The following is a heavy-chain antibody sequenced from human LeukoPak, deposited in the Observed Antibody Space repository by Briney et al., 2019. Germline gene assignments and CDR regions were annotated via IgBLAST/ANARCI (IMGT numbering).Heavy chain of an antibody. CDR1: GGTFSGYA. J-gene: IGHJ3*02. CDR3: ARQTTMVRGVFDAFDI. CDR2: IIPIFGTA. V-gene: IGHV1-69*06. D-gene: IGHD3-10*01. Sequence: GSSVKVSCKASGGTFSGYAISWVRQAPGQGLEWMGGIIPIFGTANYAQKFQGRVTITADKSTSTAYMELSSLRSEDTAVYYCARQTTMVRGVFDAFDIWGQGTMVTVSS.